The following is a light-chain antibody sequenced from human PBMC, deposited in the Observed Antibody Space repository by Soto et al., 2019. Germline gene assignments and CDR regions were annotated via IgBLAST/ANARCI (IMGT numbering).Light chain of an antibody. J-gene: IGLJ1*01. CDR1: SGDVGGYNF. CDR2: EGN. Sequence: QSALTQPAPVAGSPGQSITISCTGTSGDVGGYNFVSWYRQYSGEVPKLIIFEGNKRPSGVSDRFSASKSGNTASLTISGLQAEDQADYYCCSYAGFSSFVFGAGTKVTVL. CDR3: CSYAGFSSFV. V-gene: IGLV2-23*03.